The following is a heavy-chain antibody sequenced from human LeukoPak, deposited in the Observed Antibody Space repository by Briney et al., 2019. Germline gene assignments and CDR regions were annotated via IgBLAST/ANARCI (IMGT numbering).Heavy chain of an antibody. CDR3: AKDRVRGDYSFDY. CDR1: GFSVSGYY. D-gene: IGHD4-17*01. J-gene: IGHJ4*02. V-gene: IGHV3-53*01. CDR2: IYGGGST. Sequence: GGSLRLSCAASGFSVSGYYMNWLRQAPGKGLEWVSIIYGGGSTYYADSVKGRFTISRDNSKNTVYLLMSSLRAEDTAVYYCAKDRVRGDYSFDYWGQGTLVTVSS.